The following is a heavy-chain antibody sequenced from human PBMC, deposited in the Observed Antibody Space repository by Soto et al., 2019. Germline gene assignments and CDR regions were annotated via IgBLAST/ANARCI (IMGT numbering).Heavy chain of an antibody. CDR1: GYTFTGYY. D-gene: IGHD1-26*01. Sequence: ASVKVSCKASGYTFTGYYMYWVRQAPGQGLEWMGWINPNSGGTNYAQKFQGWVTMTRDTSISTAYMELSRLRSDDTAVYYCARDSVYSGSYYDYWGQGTLVTVSS. CDR2: INPNSGGT. J-gene: IGHJ4*02. CDR3: ARDSVYSGSYYDY. V-gene: IGHV1-2*04.